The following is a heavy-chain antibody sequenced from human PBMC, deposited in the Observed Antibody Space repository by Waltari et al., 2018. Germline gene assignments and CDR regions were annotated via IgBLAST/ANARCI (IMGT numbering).Heavy chain of an antibody. D-gene: IGHD4-17*01. CDR3: ARDHGDNPAI. Sequence: EVQLVEAGGGLVQPGRALRVSCVASVVPFRTYEWSWVRQAPGKGLEWVSYISSSGSSIYYADSVKGRFTISRDNAKTSLYLQMNSLRAEDTAVYYCARDHGDNPAIWGQGTLVTVSS. V-gene: IGHV3-48*03. CDR2: ISSSGSSI. CDR1: VVPFRTYE. J-gene: IGHJ4*02.